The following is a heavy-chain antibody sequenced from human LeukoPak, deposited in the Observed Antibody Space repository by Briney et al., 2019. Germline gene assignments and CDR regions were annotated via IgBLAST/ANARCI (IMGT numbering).Heavy chain of an antibody. J-gene: IGHJ4*02. Sequence: PGRSLRLSCAASGFTFDDYAMHWVRQAPGKGLEWVSGISWNSGSIGYADSVKGRFTISRDNAKNSLYLQMNSLRAEDTASYYCAKDSSSWYSRAYDYWGQGTLVTVSS. V-gene: IGHV3-9*01. D-gene: IGHD6-13*01. CDR2: ISWNSGSI. CDR3: AKDSSSWYSRAYDY. CDR1: GFTFDDYA.